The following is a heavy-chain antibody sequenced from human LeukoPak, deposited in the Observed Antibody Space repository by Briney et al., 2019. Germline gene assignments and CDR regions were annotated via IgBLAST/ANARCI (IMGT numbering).Heavy chain of an antibody. Sequence: PGGSLRLSCAVSGFTFSSYWMHWVRQAPGKGLVWVARINGDGSSTRYADSVKGRFTISRDNAKNTLFLQMNSLRAEDTAVYYCARGDWGYCSSTSCRSPYDYWGQGTLVTVSS. J-gene: IGHJ4*02. CDR1: GFTFSSYW. CDR3: ARGDWGYCSSTSCRSPYDY. V-gene: IGHV3-74*01. D-gene: IGHD2-2*01. CDR2: INGDGSST.